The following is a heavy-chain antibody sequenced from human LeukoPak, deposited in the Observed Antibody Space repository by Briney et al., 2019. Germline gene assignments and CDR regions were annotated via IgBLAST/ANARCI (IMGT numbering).Heavy chain of an antibody. CDR3: ARGPHDGGYLAYFDY. J-gene: IGHJ4*02. CDR1: GGTFSSYA. CDR2: IIPIFGTA. V-gene: IGHV1-69*13. D-gene: IGHD5-12*01. Sequence: ASVKVSCKASGGTFSSYAISWVRQAPGQGLEWMGGIIPIFGTANYAQKIQGRVTITADESTSTAYMELSSLRSEDTAVYYCARGPHDGGYLAYFDYWGQGTLVTVSS.